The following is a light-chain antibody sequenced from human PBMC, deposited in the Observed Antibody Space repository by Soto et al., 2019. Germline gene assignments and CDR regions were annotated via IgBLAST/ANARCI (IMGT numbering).Light chain of an antibody. CDR3: QKYNSAPWT. J-gene: IGKJ1*01. Sequence: DIQMTQSPSSLFASVGDIVTITCRASQGISNYLAWYQQQPGKVPKLLIYVASTLQSGVPSRFSGSGSGTDFTLTISSLQPEDVATYYCQKYNSAPWTFGQGTKVEIK. V-gene: IGKV1-27*01. CDR1: QGISNY. CDR2: VAS.